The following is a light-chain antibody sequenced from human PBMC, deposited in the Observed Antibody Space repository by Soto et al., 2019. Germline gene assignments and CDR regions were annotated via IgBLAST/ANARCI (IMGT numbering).Light chain of an antibody. CDR3: QQYGDSPIT. CDR1: QSIRSSS. CDR2: GGS. J-gene: IGKJ5*01. V-gene: IGKV3-20*01. Sequence: EIVLKQSPGTLSLSPGERATLSCRASQSIRSSSLAWYQQKPGQAPRLLIYGGSSRATGIPDRFSGGGSGTDFSLTISRLEPEDFAVYYCQQYGDSPITFGQGTRLEIK.